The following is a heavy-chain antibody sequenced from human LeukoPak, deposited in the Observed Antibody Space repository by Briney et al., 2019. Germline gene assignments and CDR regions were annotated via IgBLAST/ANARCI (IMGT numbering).Heavy chain of an antibody. CDR3: AKTYYYDSSALTTGYYFDY. Sequence: GGSLRLSCAASGFTFDDYAMHWVRQAPGKGLEWVSGISWNSGSIGYADSVKGRFTISRDNAKNSPYLQMNSLRAEDTALYYCAKTYYYDSSALTTGYYFDYWGQGTLVTVSS. J-gene: IGHJ4*02. V-gene: IGHV3-9*01. D-gene: IGHD3-22*01. CDR1: GFTFDDYA. CDR2: ISWNSGSI.